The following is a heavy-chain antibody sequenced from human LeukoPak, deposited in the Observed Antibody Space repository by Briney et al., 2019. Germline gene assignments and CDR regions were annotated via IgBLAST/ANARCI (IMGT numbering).Heavy chain of an antibody. CDR2: INPNTGGT. Sequence: ASVKVSCKASGYTFIAYYIHWVRQAPGQGLEWMGWINPNTGGTHYAQNFQGRVTMTSDTSISTAYMDLTRLTSDDTATYYCARDRYYASGSYYKVDPWGQGTLVTVTS. V-gene: IGHV1-2*02. CDR3: ARDRYYASGSYYKVDP. CDR1: GYTFIAYY. J-gene: IGHJ5*02. D-gene: IGHD3-10*01.